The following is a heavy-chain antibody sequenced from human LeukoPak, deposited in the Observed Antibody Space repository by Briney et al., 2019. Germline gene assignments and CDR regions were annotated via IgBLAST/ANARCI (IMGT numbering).Heavy chain of an antibody. CDR1: GFTFSDYY. J-gene: IGHJ5*02. D-gene: IGHD3-10*01. V-gene: IGHV3-66*01. Sequence: GGSLRLSCAASGFTFSDYYMSWVRQAPGKGLEWVSVIYSGGSTYYADSVKGRFTISRDNSKNTLYLQMNSLRAEDTAVYYCARDHYGSGSYPFDPWGQGTLVTVSS. CDR2: IYSGGST. CDR3: ARDHYGSGSYPFDP.